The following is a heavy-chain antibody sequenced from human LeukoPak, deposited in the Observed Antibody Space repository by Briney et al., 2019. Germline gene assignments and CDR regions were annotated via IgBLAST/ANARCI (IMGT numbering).Heavy chain of an antibody. CDR2: INWNGGST. D-gene: IGHD6-13*01. J-gene: IGHJ4*02. CDR3: ARGTLKAAATDFDY. V-gene: IGHV3-20*04. Sequence: PGGSLRLSCAASGFTFDDYGMSWIRQAPGKGLEWVSGINWNGGSTGYADSVKGRFTISRDNAKNSLYLQMNSLRAEDTALYYCARGTLKAAATDFDYWGQGTLVTVSS. CDR1: GFTFDDYG.